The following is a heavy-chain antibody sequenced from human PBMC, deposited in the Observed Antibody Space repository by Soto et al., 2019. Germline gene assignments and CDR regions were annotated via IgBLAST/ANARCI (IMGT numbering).Heavy chain of an antibody. CDR1: GFTVSSNY. CDR2: IYSGGST. V-gene: IGHV3-66*01. J-gene: IGHJ6*02. D-gene: IGHD2-2*01. CDR3: ARDQYSVLVPAAMTSGYYYGMDV. Sequence: GGSLRLSCAASGFTVSSNYMSWVRQAPGKGLEWVSVIYSGGSTYYADSVKGRFTISRDNSKNTLYLQMNSLRAEDTAVYYCARDQYSVLVPAAMTSGYYYGMDVWGQGTTVTVSS.